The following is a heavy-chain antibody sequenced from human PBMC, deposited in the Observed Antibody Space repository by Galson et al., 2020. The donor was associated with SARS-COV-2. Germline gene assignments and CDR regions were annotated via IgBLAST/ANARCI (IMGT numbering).Heavy chain of an antibody. Sequence: YNPSLKSRVTISVDKSKNQFSLKLSSVTAADTAVYYCARERRYYDYIWGSPEDYYYYGMDVWGQGTTVTVSS. D-gene: IGHD3-16*01. V-gene: IGHV4-4*02. J-gene: IGHJ6*02. CDR3: ARERRYYDYIWGSPEDYYYYGMDV.